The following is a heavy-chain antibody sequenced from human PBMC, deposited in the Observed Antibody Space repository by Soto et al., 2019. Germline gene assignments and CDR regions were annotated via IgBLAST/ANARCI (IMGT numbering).Heavy chain of an antibody. CDR1: GFTFSSFS. D-gene: IGHD5-12*01. CDR3: ASNRGYGGYEFDS. J-gene: IGHJ4*02. V-gene: IGHV3-48*01. CDR2: ISRSGTSI. Sequence: GGSLRLSCAASGFTFSSFSMNWVRQAPGKGLEWVSSISRSGTSIYYADSVMGRFTISRDNAKNSLYLQMNSLRAEDTAVYYCASNRGYGGYEFDSLGLGDFLTVSS.